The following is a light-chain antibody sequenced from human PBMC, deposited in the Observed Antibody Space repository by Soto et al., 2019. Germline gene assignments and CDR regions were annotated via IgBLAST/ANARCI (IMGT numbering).Light chain of an antibody. CDR2: AAS. CDR3: QQYQSYPFT. Sequence: DIQMTQSPSSLSASVGDRVSITCRASQGICNDLAWVQQRPGKAPKSLIYAASSLQSWVPSKFSRNGAGTDLTLTIGSLQPEDFATYYCQQYQSYPFTFGQGTRLEIK. CDR1: QGICND. J-gene: IGKJ5*01. V-gene: IGKV1-16*02.